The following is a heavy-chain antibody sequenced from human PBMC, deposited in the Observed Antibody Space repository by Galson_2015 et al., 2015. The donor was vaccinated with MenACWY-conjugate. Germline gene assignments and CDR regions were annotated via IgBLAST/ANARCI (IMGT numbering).Heavy chain of an antibody. J-gene: IGHJ4*02. D-gene: IGHD3/OR15-3a*01. CDR2: VFFSGST. CDR1: GGSFRGYY. Sequence: ETLSLTCSVSGGSFRGYYWTWIRQPPGKGLEWIGYVFFSGSTDYNSSLKSRVNISIDTSRNQFFLTLRSVTAAGTAFYYCARGTTAGYNTKLDYWGQGALVTVSS. CDR3: ARGTTAGYNTKLDY. V-gene: IGHV4-59*01.